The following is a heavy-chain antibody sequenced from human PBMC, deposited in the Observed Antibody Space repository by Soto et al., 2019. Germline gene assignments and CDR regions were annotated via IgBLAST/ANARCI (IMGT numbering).Heavy chain of an antibody. CDR1: GGSISSGGYS. CDR2: IYHSGST. Sequence: SETLSLTCAVSGGSISSGGYSWSWIRQPPGKGLEWIGYIYHSGSTYYNPSLKSRVTISVDRSKNQFSLKLSSVTAADTAVYYCASSRGYSYGHAYWGQGTLVTVSS. CDR3: ASSRGYSYGHAY. D-gene: IGHD5-18*01. V-gene: IGHV4-30-2*01. J-gene: IGHJ4*02.